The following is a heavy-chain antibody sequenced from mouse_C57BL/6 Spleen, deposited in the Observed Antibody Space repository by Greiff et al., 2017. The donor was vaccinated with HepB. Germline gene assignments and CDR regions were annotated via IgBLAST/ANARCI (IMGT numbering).Heavy chain of an antibody. CDR3: ARKTTGD. CDR1: GYAFSSSW. CDR2: IYPGDGDT. D-gene: IGHD1-1*01. V-gene: IGHV1-82*01. Sequence: VQLQQSGPELVKPGASVKISCKASGYAFSSSWMNWVKQRPGKGLEWIGRIYPGDGDTNYNGKFKGKATLTADKSSSTAYMQLSSLTSEDSAVYFCARKTTGDWGQGTTLTVSS. J-gene: IGHJ2*01.